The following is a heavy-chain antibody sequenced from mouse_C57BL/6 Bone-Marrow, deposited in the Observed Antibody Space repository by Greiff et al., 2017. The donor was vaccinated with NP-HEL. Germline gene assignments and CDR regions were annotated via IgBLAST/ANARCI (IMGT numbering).Heavy chain of an antibody. D-gene: IGHD1-1*01. Sequence: VQLKESGAELVRPGASVKLSCTASGFNIKDDYMHWVKQRPEQGLEWIGWIDPENGDTEYASKFQGKATITADTSFNTAYLQLSSLTSEDTAVYYCTEFITTVVPFAYWGQGTLVTVSA. J-gene: IGHJ3*01. V-gene: IGHV14-4*01. CDR3: TEFITTVVPFAY. CDR2: IDPENGDT. CDR1: GFNIKDDY.